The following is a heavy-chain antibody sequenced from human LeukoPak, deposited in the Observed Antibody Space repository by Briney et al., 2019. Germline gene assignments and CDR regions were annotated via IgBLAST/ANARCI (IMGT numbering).Heavy chain of an antibody. Sequence: PSETLSLTCAVSGGSISSGGYSWSWIRQPPGKGLEWIGYIYHSGSTYYNPSLKSRVTISVDRSKNQFSLKLSSVTAADTAVYYCARSFLTNEWFGESMGAPAFDIWGQGTMVTVSS. CDR2: IYHSGST. J-gene: IGHJ3*02. D-gene: IGHD3-10*01. CDR3: ARSFLTNEWFGESMGAPAFDI. V-gene: IGHV4-30-2*01. CDR1: GGSISSGGYS.